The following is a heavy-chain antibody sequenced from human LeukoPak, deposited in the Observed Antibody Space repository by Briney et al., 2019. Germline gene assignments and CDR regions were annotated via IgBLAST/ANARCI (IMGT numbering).Heavy chain of an antibody. Sequence: GGSLRLSCAASGFTFSSYAMSWVRQAPGKGLEWVSAISGSGGSTYYADSVKGRFTISRDNSKNTLYLQMNGLRAEDTAVYYCAKAGYYGSGSYFDYWGQGTLVTVSS. CDR3: AKAGYYGSGSYFDY. CDR2: ISGSGGST. J-gene: IGHJ4*02. CDR1: GFTFSSYA. D-gene: IGHD3-10*01. V-gene: IGHV3-23*01.